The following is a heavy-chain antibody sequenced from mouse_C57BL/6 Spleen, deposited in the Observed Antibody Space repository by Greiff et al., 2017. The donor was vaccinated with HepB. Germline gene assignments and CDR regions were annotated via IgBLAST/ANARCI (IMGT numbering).Heavy chain of an antibody. Sequence: QVQLQQSGPELVKPGASVKISCKASGYSFTSYYIHWVKQRPGQGLEWIGWIYPGSGNTKYNEKFKGKATLTADTSSSTAYMQLSSLTSEDSAVYYCARYPFYAMDYWGQGTSVTVSS. CDR1: GYSFTSYY. CDR3: ARYPFYAMDY. J-gene: IGHJ4*01. D-gene: IGHD5-1-1*01. CDR2: IYPGSGNT. V-gene: IGHV1-66*01.